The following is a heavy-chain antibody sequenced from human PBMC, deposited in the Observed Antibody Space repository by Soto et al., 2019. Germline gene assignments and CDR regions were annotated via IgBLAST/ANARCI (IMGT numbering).Heavy chain of an antibody. CDR3: AKDRGGYYDSSGYYVRYFDL. V-gene: IGHV3-23*01. D-gene: IGHD3-22*01. CDR2: ISGSGGST. J-gene: IGHJ2*01. CDR1: GFTFSSYA. Sequence: EVQLLESGGGLVQPGGSLRLSCAASGFTFSSYAMSWVRQAPGKGLEWVSAISGSGGSTYYADSVKGRFTISRDNSKNTLYLHMNSLRAEDTAVYYCAKDRGGYYDSSGYYVRYFDLWGRGTLVTVSS.